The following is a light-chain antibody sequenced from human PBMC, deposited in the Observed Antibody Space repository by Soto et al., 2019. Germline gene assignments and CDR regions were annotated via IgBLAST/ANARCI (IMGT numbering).Light chain of an antibody. J-gene: IGKJ1*01. CDR2: GAS. CDR1: QSVSSSF. CDR3: QQYDSSPWT. V-gene: IGKV3-20*01. Sequence: EIVLTQSPGTLSLSPGERATLSCRASQSVSSSFLAWYQQKPGQAPRPLIYGASSRATGIPDRFSGSGSGTDFTLTISRLEPDDFAVYYCQQYDSSPWTFGQGTKVEIK.